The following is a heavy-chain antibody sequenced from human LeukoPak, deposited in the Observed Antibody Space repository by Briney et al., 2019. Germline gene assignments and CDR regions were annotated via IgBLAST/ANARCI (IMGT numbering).Heavy chain of an antibody. CDR3: ATYTHWVAGDV. D-gene: IGHD3-16*01. V-gene: IGHV3-7*01. J-gene: IGHJ6*02. CDR1: GFTLSDSW. Sequence: GGSLRLSCAAPGFTLSDSWMSWVRQAPGKGLEWVANMNQDGSAKGYVDSVKGRFTISRDNARNSLYLQMSSLRPEDTAVYYCATYTHWVAGDVWGQGTTVTVSS. CDR2: MNQDGSAK.